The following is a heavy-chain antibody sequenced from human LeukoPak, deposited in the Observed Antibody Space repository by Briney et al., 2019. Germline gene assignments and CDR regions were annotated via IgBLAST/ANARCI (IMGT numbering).Heavy chain of an antibody. CDR2: ISSSSSYI. V-gene: IGHV3-21*01. D-gene: IGHD3-9*01. Sequence: GGSLRLSCAPSGFTSSSYSMNWVRQAPGKGLEWVSSISSSSSYIYYAESVKGRFTISRDNAKNALYLQMNSLRAEDTAVYYCARDGPNDILSGFVYYMDVWGKGTTVTVSS. CDR3: ARDGPNDILSGFVYYMDV. J-gene: IGHJ6*03. CDR1: GFTSSSYS.